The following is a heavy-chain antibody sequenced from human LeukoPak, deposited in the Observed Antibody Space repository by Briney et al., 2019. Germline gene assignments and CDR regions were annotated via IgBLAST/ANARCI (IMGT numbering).Heavy chain of an antibody. CDR1: GLAFTTYA. Sequence: GGSLRLSCAASGLAFTTYAMNWVRQAPGRGLEWVSAITATSSSTHDADSVQGRFTISRDNSKNTLYLQMNSLRPEDTAIYYCAKLFESGTYNNFFHYWGQGTLVTVFS. J-gene: IGHJ4*02. CDR3: AKLFESGTYNNFFHY. CDR2: ITATSSST. D-gene: IGHD3-10*01. V-gene: IGHV3-23*01.